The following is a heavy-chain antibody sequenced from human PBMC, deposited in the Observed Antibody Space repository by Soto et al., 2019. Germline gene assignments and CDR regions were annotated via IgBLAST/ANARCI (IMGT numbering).Heavy chain of an antibody. V-gene: IGHV2-5*02. CDR1: GFSHSTSGVG. D-gene: IGHD6-6*01. CDR2: IYWDDDK. Sequence: QITLKESGPTLVKPTQTRTLTCNFSGFSHSTSGVGGGWIRQPPGKDQEWLALIYWDDDKRYSPYLKSRLTINNDTSKNQVVLKMTNMDPVDTATYYCAHRDVIAARPFDPWGQGTLVTVSS. J-gene: IGHJ5*02. CDR3: AHRDVIAARPFDP.